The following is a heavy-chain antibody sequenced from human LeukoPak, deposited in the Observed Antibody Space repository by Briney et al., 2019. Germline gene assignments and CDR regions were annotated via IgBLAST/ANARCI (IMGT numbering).Heavy chain of an antibody. CDR2: ISSSSSYI. CDR1: GFTFSSYS. J-gene: IGHJ6*02. Sequence: PGGSLRLSCAASGFTFSSYSMNWVRQAPGKGLEWVSSISSSSSYIYYADSVKGRFTISRDNAKNSLYLQMNSLRAEDTAVYYCARYMTTVTYYYYYGMDVWGQGTTVTVSS. D-gene: IGHD4-17*01. V-gene: IGHV3-21*01. CDR3: ARYMTTVTYYYYYGMDV.